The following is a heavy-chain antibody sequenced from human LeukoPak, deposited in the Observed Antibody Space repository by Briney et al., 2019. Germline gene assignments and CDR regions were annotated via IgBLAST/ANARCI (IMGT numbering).Heavy chain of an antibody. CDR3: AREPYAEEFDY. CDR1: GFTFSDYW. V-gene: IGHV3-7*04. D-gene: IGHD4-17*01. J-gene: IGHJ4*02. CDR2: IKQDGSEK. Sequence: PGGSLRLSCAASGFTFSDYWMSWVRQAPGKGLEWVANIKQDGSEKYYADSVKGRFTISRDNAKNSLYLQMNSLRAEDTAVYYCAREPYAEEFDYWGQGTLVTVSS.